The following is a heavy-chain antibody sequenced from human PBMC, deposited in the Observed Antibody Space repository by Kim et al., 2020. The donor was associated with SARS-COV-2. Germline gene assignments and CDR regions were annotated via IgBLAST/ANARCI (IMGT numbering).Heavy chain of an antibody. V-gene: IGHV3-48*03. J-gene: IGHJ6*03. CDR1: GFRLSSYE. Sequence: GGSLRLSCGASGFRLSSYEMNWVRQAPGQGLERVAYFSGRGSGMYYADSVKGRFTISSENAKNSLFLQMNSLRAADTALYYCACSNRDYYNYYMVVWGRG. D-gene: IGHD2-8*01. CDR3: ACSNRDYYNYYMVV. CDR2: FSGRGSGM.